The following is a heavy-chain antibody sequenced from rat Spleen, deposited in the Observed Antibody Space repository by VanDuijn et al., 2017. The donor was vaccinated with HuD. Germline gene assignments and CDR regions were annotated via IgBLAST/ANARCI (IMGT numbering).Heavy chain of an antibody. CDR1: GFSLSNYG. D-gene: IGHD1-11*01. Sequence: QVLLQESGPGLVQPSQTLSLTCTVSGFSLSNYGVIWVRQPPGKGLEGMGAIWSGGSTYYNSALKSRLSISRDTSKSQIYLKMNSLRSEDTATYYCTREGATEAFDYWGQGVMVTVSS. V-gene: IGHV2-4*01. J-gene: IGHJ2*01. CDR2: IWSGGST. CDR3: TREGATEAFDY.